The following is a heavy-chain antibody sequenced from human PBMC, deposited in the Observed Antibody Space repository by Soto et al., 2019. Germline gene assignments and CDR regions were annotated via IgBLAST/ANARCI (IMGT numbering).Heavy chain of an antibody. D-gene: IGHD3-3*01. J-gene: IGHJ3*01. Sequence: ASVKVSCKVSGYTLTELSMHWVRQAPGKGLEWMGGFDPEDGETIYAQKFQGRVTMTEDTSTDTAYMELSSLRSEDTAVYYCATGLQDPPTEWLSPPYDAFDFWGQGTMVTVSS. V-gene: IGHV1-24*01. CDR2: FDPEDGET. CDR3: ATGLQDPPTEWLSPPYDAFDF. CDR1: GYTLTELS.